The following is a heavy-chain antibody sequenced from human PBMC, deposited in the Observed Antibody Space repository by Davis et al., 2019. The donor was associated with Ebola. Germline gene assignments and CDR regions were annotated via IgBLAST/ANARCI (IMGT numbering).Heavy chain of an antibody. CDR2: IYHSGST. J-gene: IGHJ6*02. D-gene: IGHD3-3*01. CDR1: GGSFSGYY. V-gene: IGHV4-34*01. Sequence: SETLSLTCAVYGGSFSGYYWSWIRQPPGKGLEWIGEIYHSGSTNYSPSLKSRVTISVDKSKNQFSLKLSSVTAADTAVYYCARLVTYYDFWSGYYLSYYGMDVWGQGTTVTVSS. CDR3: ARLVTYYDFWSGYYLSYYGMDV.